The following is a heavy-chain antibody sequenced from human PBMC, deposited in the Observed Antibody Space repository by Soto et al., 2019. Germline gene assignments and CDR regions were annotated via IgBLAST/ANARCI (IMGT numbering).Heavy chain of an antibody. J-gene: IGHJ3*02. V-gene: IGHV3-23*01. CDR2: ISGSGGST. CDR1: VFTFSSYA. D-gene: IGHD1-1*01. CDR3: AKDKYGTTAFDI. Sequence: GGSLILAWAASVFTFSSYAMSWVRQAPGKGLEWVSAISGSGGSTYYADPVKGRFTISRDNSKNTLYLQMNSLRAEDTAVYYCAKDKYGTTAFDIWGQGTMVTVSS.